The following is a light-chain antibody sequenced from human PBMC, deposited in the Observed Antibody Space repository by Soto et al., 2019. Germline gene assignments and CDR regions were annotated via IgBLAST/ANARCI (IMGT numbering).Light chain of an antibody. CDR3: QHSWT. CDR2: DAS. Sequence: DIQMTQSPSTLSASVGDRVTITCRASQSISSWLAWYQQKPGKAPKLLIYDASSLESGVPSRFSGSGSGTEFTLTISSLQPDDFATYYCQHSWTFGQGTKVEIK. J-gene: IGKJ1*01. CDR1: QSISSW. V-gene: IGKV1-5*01.